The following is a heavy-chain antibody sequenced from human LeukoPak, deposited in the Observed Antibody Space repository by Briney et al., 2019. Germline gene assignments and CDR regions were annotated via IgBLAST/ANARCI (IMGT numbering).Heavy chain of an antibody. CDR2: ISWNSGSI. CDR1: GFTFDDYA. J-gene: IGHJ6*03. CDR3: AKDTANGYYYYYYMDV. Sequence: GGSLRLSCAASGFTFDDYAMHWVRQAPGKGLEWVSGISWNSGSIGYADSVKGRFIISRDNAKNSLYLQMNSLRAEDTALYYCAKDTANGYYYYYYMDVWGKGTTVTISS. V-gene: IGHV3-9*01. D-gene: IGHD2-8*01.